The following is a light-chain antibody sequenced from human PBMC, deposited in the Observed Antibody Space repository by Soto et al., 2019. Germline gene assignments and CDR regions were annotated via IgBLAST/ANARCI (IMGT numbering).Light chain of an antibody. CDR3: QQLNSYPPWT. CDR1: QGISSY. V-gene: IGKV1-9*01. J-gene: IGKJ1*01. Sequence: DIQLTPSPSFLSASVVDRVTITCRASQGISSYLAWYQQTPGKAPKLLIYAASTLQSGVPSRFSGSGSGTEFTLTISSLQPEDFATYYCQQLNSYPPWTFGQGTKVDIK. CDR2: AAS.